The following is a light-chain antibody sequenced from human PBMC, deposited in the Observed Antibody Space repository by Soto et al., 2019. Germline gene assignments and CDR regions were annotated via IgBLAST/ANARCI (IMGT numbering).Light chain of an antibody. CDR2: GAS. Sequence: EIVLTQSPGTLSLSPGERATLSCRASQSVSSSYLAWYQQKPGQAPRLLIYGASSRATGIPDTFSGSGSGTDFTLTITRRQPEDFAVYYCQQYGSSPRFTFGPGTKVDSK. CDR3: QQYGSSPRFT. V-gene: IGKV3-20*01. CDR1: QSVSSSY. J-gene: IGKJ3*01.